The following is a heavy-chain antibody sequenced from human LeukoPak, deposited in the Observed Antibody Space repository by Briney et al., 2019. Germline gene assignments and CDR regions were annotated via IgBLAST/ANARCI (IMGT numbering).Heavy chain of an antibody. CDR2: VTGSGDIA. CDR3: ARDYCSGASCLRIQTLDS. CDR1: GFTFSSYW. V-gene: IGHV3-11*04. J-gene: IGHJ4*02. D-gene: IGHD2-15*01. Sequence: PGGSLRLSCAASGFTFSSYWMSWIRQAPGKGLEWVSYVTGSGDIASYADSVRGRFTISRDNAKNQLYLQMNSLGVEDTALYYCARDYCSGASCLRIQTLDSWGQGTLVTVSS.